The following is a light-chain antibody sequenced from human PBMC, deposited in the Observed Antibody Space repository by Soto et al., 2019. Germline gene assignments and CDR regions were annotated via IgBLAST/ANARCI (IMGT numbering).Light chain of an antibody. CDR2: KAS. Sequence: DIQMTQSPSTLSASVGDRVTITCRASLSISSWFAWYQQKPGRAPNLLIYKASSLEGGVPSRFSGSGSGTEYTLTISSLQPDDFATYDCQQYSYPWTFGQGTKLEI. J-gene: IGKJ2*02. V-gene: IGKV1-5*03. CDR3: QQYSYPWT. CDR1: LSISSW.